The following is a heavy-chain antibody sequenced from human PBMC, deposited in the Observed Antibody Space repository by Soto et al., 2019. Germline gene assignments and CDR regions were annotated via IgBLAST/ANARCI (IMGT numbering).Heavy chain of an antibody. J-gene: IGHJ6*02. CDR1: GGSISSGGYY. D-gene: IGHD3-9*01. CDR2: IYYSGST. Sequence: SETLSLTCTVSGGSISSGGYYWSWIRQHPGKGLEWIGYIYYSGSTYNNPSLKSRVTISVDTSKNQFSLKLSSVTAADTAVYYCARDQSLRYFDWSKTKYYYYGMDVWGQGTTVTVSS. CDR3: ARDQSLRYFDWSKTKYYYYGMDV. V-gene: IGHV4-31*03.